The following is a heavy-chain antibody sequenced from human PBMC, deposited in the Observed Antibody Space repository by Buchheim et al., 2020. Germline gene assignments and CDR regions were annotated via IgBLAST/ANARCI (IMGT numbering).Heavy chain of an antibody. CDR2: ISSRTYT. J-gene: IGHJ5*02. Sequence: QVHLVESGGGLVKPGGSLTLSCTASGFTFMDYSMTWIRQAPGKGLELISYISSRTYTTYADSVKDRFTISRDNAKNSLFLQMNSLRAEDSALYFCAREISSGFSGSWFDVWGQGT. CDR1: GFTFMDYS. CDR3: AREISSGFSGSWFDV. D-gene: IGHD3-22*01. V-gene: IGHV3-11*05.